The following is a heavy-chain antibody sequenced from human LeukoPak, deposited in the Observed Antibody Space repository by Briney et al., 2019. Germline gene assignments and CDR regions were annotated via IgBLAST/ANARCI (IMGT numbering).Heavy chain of an antibody. CDR3: ARVLLQNYYDSSGYFDY. J-gene: IGHJ4*02. V-gene: IGHV1-18*01. Sequence: ASVKVRCKASGYTFTSYGISWVRQAPGQGLEWMGWISAYNGNTNYAQKLQGRVTMTTDTSTSTAYMELRSLRSDDTAVYYCARVLLQNYYDSSGYFDYWGQGTLVTVSS. D-gene: IGHD3-22*01. CDR1: GYTFTSYG. CDR2: ISAYNGNT.